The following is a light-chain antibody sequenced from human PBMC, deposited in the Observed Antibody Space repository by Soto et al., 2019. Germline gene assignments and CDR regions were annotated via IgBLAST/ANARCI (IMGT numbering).Light chain of an antibody. CDR1: QSISSY. J-gene: IGKJ1*01. CDR3: QHYYGYSWA. Sequence: DIQMTQSPSSLSASVGDRVTITCRASQSISSYLNWYQQKPGKAPKLLIYAASTLQSGVPSRFSGSGSGTDFTLTISSLQSDDFATYYCQHYYGYSWAFGQGT. CDR2: AAS. V-gene: IGKV1-39*01.